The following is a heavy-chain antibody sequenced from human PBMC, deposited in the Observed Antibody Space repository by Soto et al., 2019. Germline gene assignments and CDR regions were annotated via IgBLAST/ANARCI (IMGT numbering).Heavy chain of an antibody. J-gene: IGHJ6*02. CDR2: ISYDGSNK. D-gene: IGHD5-18*01. CDR3: AKDRAGRGYRENYYYYYGMDV. CDR1: GFTFSSYG. V-gene: IGHV3-30*18. Sequence: GGSLRLSCAASGFTFSSYGMHWVRQAPGKGLEWVAVISYDGSNKYYADSVKGRFTISRDNSKNTLYLQMNSLRAEDTAVYHCAKDRAGRGYRENYYYYYGMDVWGQGTTVTVSS.